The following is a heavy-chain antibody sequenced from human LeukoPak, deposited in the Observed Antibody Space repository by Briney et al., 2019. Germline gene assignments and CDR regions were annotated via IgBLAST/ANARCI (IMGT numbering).Heavy chain of an antibody. CDR3: ARELLGYCGGGSCCPYYFDY. CDR1: GGTFSSYA. D-gene: IGHD2-15*01. Sequence: ASVKVSCKASGGTFSSYAISWVRQAPGQGLEWMGGIIPIFGTANYAQKFQGRVTITADESTSTAYMELSSLRSEDTAVYYCARELLGYCGGGSCCPYYFDYWGQGTLVTVSS. CDR2: IIPIFGTA. J-gene: IGHJ4*02. V-gene: IGHV1-69*13.